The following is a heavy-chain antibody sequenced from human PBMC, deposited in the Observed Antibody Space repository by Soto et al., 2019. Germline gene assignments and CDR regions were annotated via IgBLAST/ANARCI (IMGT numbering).Heavy chain of an antibody. CDR2: INAGNGKT. J-gene: IGHJ4*02. CDR1: GYTFSSYG. Sequence: QVHLVQSGAEEKKPGASVKVSCKTSGYTFSSYGMHWVRQAPGQRLEWMGWINAGNGKTKYSQKFQGRVTITRDTSASKAYMILSSLRSEDTAVYYCARVRLRVYYDTSGQYYFDYWGQGTLVTVSS. CDR3: ARVRLRVYYDTSGQYYFDY. V-gene: IGHV1-3*05. D-gene: IGHD3-22*01.